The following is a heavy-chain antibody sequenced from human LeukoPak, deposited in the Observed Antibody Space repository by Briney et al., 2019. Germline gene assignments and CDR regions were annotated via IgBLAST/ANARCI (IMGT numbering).Heavy chain of an antibody. CDR1: GYAFTGYY. V-gene: IGHV1-2*02. D-gene: IGHD4-23*01. Sequence: ASVKVSCKASGYAFTGYYMDWVRHAPGQWLEWMGWINPNSGGTNYAQKVQGRVTMTRARSITTASWHLSRLRSDDTAVYYCARDNTVVGSVANWFDPWGQGTLVTVSS. CDR3: ARDNTVVGSVANWFDP. CDR2: INPNSGGT. J-gene: IGHJ5*02.